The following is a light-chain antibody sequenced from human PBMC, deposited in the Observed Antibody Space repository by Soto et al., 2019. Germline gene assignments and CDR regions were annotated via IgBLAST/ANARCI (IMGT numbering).Light chain of an antibody. CDR1: QSASSNS. V-gene: IGKV3-20*01. CDR2: GAS. CDR3: QHSGRSSPLT. Sequence: EIVLTQSPGTLSLSPGDRATLSCTASQSASSNSLAWYQQIPGQAPRLLIYGASSRATGVPDRFTGSGSGTHFTLTITRLEPEDFAVFYCQHSGRSSPLTFGGGTKVEIK. J-gene: IGKJ4*01.